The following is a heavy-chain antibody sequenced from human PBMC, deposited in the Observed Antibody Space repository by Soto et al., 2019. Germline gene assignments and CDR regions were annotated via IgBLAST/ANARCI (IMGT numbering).Heavy chain of an antibody. V-gene: IGHV4-59*01. CDR2: IYYSGST. Sequence: SETLSLTCTVSGGSISSYYWSWIRQPPGKGLEWIGYIYYSGSTNYNPSLKSQLTISVDTSKNQFSLKLSSVTAADTAVYYCARDSRYCSSTSCSDAFDIWGQGTMVTVSS. CDR1: GGSISSYY. CDR3: ARDSRYCSSTSCSDAFDI. D-gene: IGHD2-2*01. J-gene: IGHJ3*02.